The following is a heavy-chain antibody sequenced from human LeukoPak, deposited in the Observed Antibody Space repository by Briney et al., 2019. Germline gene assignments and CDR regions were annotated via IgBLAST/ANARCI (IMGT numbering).Heavy chain of an antibody. CDR2: ISDDGSNK. J-gene: IGHJ4*02. CDR1: GFTFSSYA. Sequence: PGRSLRLSCAASGFTFSSYAMHWVRQAPGKGLEWVTLISDDGSNKYYADSVKGRFTMSRDNSKNTLYLEMNSLRPEDTAVYYCARDTHYGSTNSCDYWGQGTLVTVS. CDR3: ARDTHYGSTNSCDY. V-gene: IGHV3-30-3*01. D-gene: IGHD4-17*01.